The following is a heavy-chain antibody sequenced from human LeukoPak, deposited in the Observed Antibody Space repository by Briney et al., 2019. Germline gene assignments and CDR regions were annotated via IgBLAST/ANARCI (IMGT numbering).Heavy chain of an antibody. Sequence: SETLSLTCTVSGSSISSYYWSWIRQPAGKGLEWIGRIYTSGSTNYNPSLKSRVTMSVDTSKNQFSLKLSSVTAADTAVYYCARDRHFVVVPATTDYYYYMDVWGKGTTVTISS. J-gene: IGHJ6*03. CDR1: GSSISSYY. D-gene: IGHD2-2*01. V-gene: IGHV4-4*07. CDR3: ARDRHFVVVPATTDYYYYMDV. CDR2: IYTSGST.